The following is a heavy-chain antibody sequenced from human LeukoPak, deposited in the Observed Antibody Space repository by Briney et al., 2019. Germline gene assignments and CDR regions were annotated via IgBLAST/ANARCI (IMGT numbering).Heavy chain of an antibody. CDR1: GGSIGSSSYY. Sequence: SETLSLTCTVSGGSIGSSSYYWGWIRQPPGKGLEWIGSIYYSGSTYYNPSLKSRVTISVDTSKNQFSLKLSSVTAADTAVYYCARSGYSYGGSGAFDYWGQGTLVTVSS. V-gene: IGHV4-39*01. D-gene: IGHD5-18*01. J-gene: IGHJ4*02. CDR2: IYYSGST. CDR3: ARSGYSYGGSGAFDY.